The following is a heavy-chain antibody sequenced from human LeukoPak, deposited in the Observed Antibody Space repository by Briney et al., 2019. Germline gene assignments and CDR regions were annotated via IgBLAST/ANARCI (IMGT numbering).Heavy chain of an antibody. Sequence: SETLSLTCALYGGSLSGYYWSWIRQPPGEGLEWIGEINHSGITNYNPSLKSRVTISVDTSKKQFSLKLRSVTAADTAVYYCANTERLWLRFWGQGTLVTVSS. CDR1: GGSLSGYY. CDR3: ANTERLWLRF. D-gene: IGHD5-18*01. J-gene: IGHJ4*02. CDR2: INHSGIT. V-gene: IGHV4-34*01.